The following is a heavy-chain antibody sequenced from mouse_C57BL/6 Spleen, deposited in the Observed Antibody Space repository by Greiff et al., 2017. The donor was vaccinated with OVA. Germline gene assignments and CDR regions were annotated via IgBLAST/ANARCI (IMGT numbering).Heavy chain of an antibody. V-gene: IGHV1-61*01. J-gene: IGHJ2*01. CDR2: IYPSDSET. CDR3: ARGKRAAWTDY. Sequence: QVQLQQPGAELVRPGSSVKLSCKASGYTFTSYWMDWVKQRPGQGLEWIGNIYPSDSETHYNQKFKDKATLTVDKSSSTAYMQLSSLTSEDSAVYYCARGKRAAWTDYWGQGTTLTVSS. CDR1: GYTFTSYW. D-gene: IGHD3-3*01.